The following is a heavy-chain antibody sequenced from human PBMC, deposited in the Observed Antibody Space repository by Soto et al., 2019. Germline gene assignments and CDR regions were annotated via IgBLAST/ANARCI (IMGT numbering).Heavy chain of an antibody. D-gene: IGHD5-12*01. Sequence: PGESLKISCKGSGYSFTSYWIGWVRQMPGKGLEWMGIIYPGDSDTRYSPSFQGQVTISADKSISTAYLQWSSLKASDTAMYYCARRGHTTMYHYYGMDVWGQGTTVTVSS. CDR1: GYSFTSYW. J-gene: IGHJ6*02. CDR3: ARRGHTTMYHYYGMDV. V-gene: IGHV5-51*01. CDR2: IYPGDSDT.